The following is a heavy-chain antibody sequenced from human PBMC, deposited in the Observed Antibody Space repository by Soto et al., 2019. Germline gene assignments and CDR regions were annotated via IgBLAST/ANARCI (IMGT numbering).Heavy chain of an antibody. CDR2: INHSGST. D-gene: IGHD6-13*01. V-gene: IGHV4-34*01. J-gene: IGHJ5*02. Sequence: QVQLQQWGAGLLKPSETLSLTCAVYGGSFRGYYWSWIPQPRGKGLEWIGEINHSGSTHYNPSLNSRLTISVDTSKNHFALKLSSVTAADTPVYHCARCRSCWYDGWNWFDPWGQGTLVTV. CDR3: ARCRSCWYDGWNWFDP. CDR1: GGSFRGYY.